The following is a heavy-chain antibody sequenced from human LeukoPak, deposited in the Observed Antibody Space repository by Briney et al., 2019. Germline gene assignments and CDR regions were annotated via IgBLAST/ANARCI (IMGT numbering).Heavy chain of an antibody. V-gene: IGHV3-23*01. Sequence: GGSLRLSCAASGLTFSSYAMGWVRQGPGKGLDWVSTITGSGTNTYYADSVKGRFTIPRDNSKNTLYLQMNSLRAEDTAIYYCAQSRGGWFDPWAREPWSPSPQ. J-gene: IGHJ5*02. CDR1: GLTFSSYA. CDR3: AQSRGGWFDP. CDR2: ITGSGTNT. D-gene: IGHD3-16*01.